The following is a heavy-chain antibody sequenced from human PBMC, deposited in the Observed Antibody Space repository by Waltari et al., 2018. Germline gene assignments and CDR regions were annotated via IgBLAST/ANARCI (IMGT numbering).Heavy chain of an antibody. CDR1: GFSLPTFG. CDR3: ARALTTPNDF. CDR2: STDGGAYL. Sequence: EVQLVESGGGLVKPGGSLRLSCAASGFSLPTFGLSWVRQAPGKGLEWVSSSTDGGAYLYYADSVRGRFTVSIDNAKNSLHLQMNNLRAEDTAVYYCARALTTPNDFWGQGTLVTVSS. D-gene: IGHD4-17*01. V-gene: IGHV3-21*03. J-gene: IGHJ4*02.